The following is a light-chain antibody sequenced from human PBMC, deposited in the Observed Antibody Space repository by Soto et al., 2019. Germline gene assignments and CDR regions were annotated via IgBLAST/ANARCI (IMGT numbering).Light chain of an antibody. CDR1: QSISSW. J-gene: IGKJ2*01. CDR3: QQYNSYPYT. CDR2: DAS. V-gene: IGKV1-5*01. Sequence: DIQMTQSPSTLSASVGDRVTITCRASQSISSWLAWYQQKPGQAPKLLIYDASSLASGVPSRFSGSGSATEFTLTISSLQPDDFASYYCQQYNSYPYTFGQGTKLEIK.